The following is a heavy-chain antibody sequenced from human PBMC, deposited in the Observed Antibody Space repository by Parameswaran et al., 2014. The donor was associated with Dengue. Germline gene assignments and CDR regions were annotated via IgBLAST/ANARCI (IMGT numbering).Heavy chain of an antibody. D-gene: IGHD3-10*01. Sequence: WVRQAPGQGLEWMGWMNPNSGNTGYAQKFQGRVTMTRNTSISTAYMELSSLRSEDTAVYYCARGGGYYYGSGSYVWGQGTLVTVSS. CDR2: MNPNSGNT. CDR3: ARGGGYYYGSGSYV. J-gene: IGHJ4*02. V-gene: IGHV1-8*01.